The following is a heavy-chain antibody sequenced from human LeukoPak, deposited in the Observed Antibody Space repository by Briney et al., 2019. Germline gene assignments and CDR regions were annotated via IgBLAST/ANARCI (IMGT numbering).Heavy chain of an antibody. CDR1: GFPVSSNY. CDR2: ISGGDST. CDR3: ARGDQDYGLDV. D-gene: IGHD5-24*01. Sequence: QAGGSLRLSCAASGFPVSSNYMSWVRQAPGKGLEWVSLISGGDSTYYADSVKGRFTISRDNSKNTLYLQMNSLRAEDTAVYYCARGDQDYGLDVWGQGTTVAVSS. V-gene: IGHV3-66*01. J-gene: IGHJ6*02.